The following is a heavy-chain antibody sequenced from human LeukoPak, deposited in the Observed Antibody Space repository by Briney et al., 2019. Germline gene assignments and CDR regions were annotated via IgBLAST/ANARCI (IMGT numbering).Heavy chain of an antibody. D-gene: IGHD3-22*01. V-gene: IGHV1-3*01. CDR2: INAGSGNT. Sequence: ASVKVSCKASGYTFTSYAIHWVRQAPGQRLEWMGWINAGSGNTKYSQKLQGRVTITRDTSARTAYMELSSLRSEDTAVYYCARGIDYYDSSGYLPGAYWGQGTLVTVSS. J-gene: IGHJ4*02. CDR1: GYTFTSYA. CDR3: ARGIDYYDSSGYLPGAY.